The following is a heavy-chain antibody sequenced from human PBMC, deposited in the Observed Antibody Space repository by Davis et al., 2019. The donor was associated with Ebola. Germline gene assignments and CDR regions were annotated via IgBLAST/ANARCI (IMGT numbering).Heavy chain of an antibody. CDR1: GGSVSSGSYY. Sequence: PSETLSLTCTVSGGSVSSGSYYWSWIRQPPGKGLEWIGYIYYSGSTNYNPSLKSRVTISVDTSKNQFSLKLSSVTAADTAVYYCARDRGGFGYYGMDVWGQGTTVTVSS. V-gene: IGHV4-61*01. D-gene: IGHD3-16*01. CDR2: IYYSGST. J-gene: IGHJ6*02. CDR3: ARDRGGFGYYGMDV.